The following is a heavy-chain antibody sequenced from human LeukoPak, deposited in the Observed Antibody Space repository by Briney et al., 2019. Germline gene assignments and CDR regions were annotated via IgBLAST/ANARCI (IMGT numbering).Heavy chain of an antibody. Sequence: PGGSLRLSGAASGFTFSSFWMHWVRQAPGKGLVWVSHINGDGSNTNYADSVKGRFTISRDNAKNTLFLQMDSLRAEDTAVYYCARGPLYYYDSSGWSSFYYWGQGILVTVSS. CDR2: INGDGSNT. J-gene: IGHJ4*02. D-gene: IGHD3-22*01. V-gene: IGHV3-74*01. CDR3: ARGPLYYYDSSGWSSFYY. CDR1: GFTFSSFW.